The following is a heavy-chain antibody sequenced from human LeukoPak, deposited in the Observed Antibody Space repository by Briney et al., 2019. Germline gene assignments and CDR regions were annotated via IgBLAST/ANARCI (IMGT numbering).Heavy chain of an antibody. D-gene: IGHD2-21*02. Sequence: GGSLRLPCAASGFTFSNYAMTWVRQAPGKGLEWVSAVIGSGGTYYADSVKGRFIISRDNSRNTLYLRMSSLRADDTALYYCVKGRGPAKGDYYNYYYYMDVWGRGTTVTVSS. V-gene: IGHV3-23*01. CDR2: VIGSGGT. CDR3: VKGRGPAKGDYYNYYYYMDV. CDR1: GFTFSNYA. J-gene: IGHJ6*03.